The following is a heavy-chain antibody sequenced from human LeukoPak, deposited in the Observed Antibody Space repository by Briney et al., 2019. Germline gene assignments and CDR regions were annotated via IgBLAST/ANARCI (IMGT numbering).Heavy chain of an antibody. CDR3: ARRGSGYSTRYYFDY. CDR1: GGTFSSYA. J-gene: IGHJ4*02. CDR2: IIPIFGTA. V-gene: IGHV1-69*05. Sequence: SVKVSCKASGGTFSSYAISWVRQAPGQGLEWMGGIIPIFGTANYAQKFQGRVTITTDESTSTAYMELSSLRSEDTAVYYCARRGSGYSTRYYFDYWGQGTLVTVSS. D-gene: IGHD3-3*01.